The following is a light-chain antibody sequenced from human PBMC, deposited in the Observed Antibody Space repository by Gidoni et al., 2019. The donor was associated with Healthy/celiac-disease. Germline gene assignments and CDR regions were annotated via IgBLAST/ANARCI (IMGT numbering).Light chain of an antibody. CDR2: GAS. J-gene: IGKJ4*01. Sequence: ELVLTQSPGILSVSPGEIATLSCMPSQSVSSIYLAWYQQKPGQAPRLLIYGASSRATGIPDRFSGSGSGTDFTLTISRLEPEDVAVYYCQKYGSSPLTFGGGTKVEIK. V-gene: IGKV3-20*01. CDR3: QKYGSSPLT. CDR1: QSVSSIY.